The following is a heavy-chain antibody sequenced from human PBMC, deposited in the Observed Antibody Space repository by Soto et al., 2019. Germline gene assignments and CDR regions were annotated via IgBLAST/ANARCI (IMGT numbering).Heavy chain of an antibody. CDR2: IYWDDDT. CDR1: GFSFTTSGVG. Sequence: QITLKESGPTLVKPTQTLTLTCTFSGFSFTTSGVGVGWIRQPPGKALEWLGIIYWDDDTRYSPSLRNRLTITNDTDKNKVVLTLTNMDPLDTATYYCAHDHYDSRRGFAPWGQGTLVTVFS. J-gene: IGHJ5*02. D-gene: IGHD3-3*01. V-gene: IGHV2-5*02. CDR3: AHDHYDSRRGFAP.